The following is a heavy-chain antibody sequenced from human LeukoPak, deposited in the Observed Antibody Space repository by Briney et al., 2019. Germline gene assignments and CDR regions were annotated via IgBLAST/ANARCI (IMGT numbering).Heavy chain of an antibody. V-gene: IGHV1-2*02. J-gene: IGHJ4*02. CDR3: RTDRYGDYGDYIDY. CDR2: INPNSGGT. CDR1: GYTFTGYY. D-gene: IGHD4-17*01. Sequence: GASAKVSCKASGYTFTGYYMHWGRQAPGQGLEWMGWINPNSGGTNYAQKFQGRVTMTRDTSISTAYMELSRLRSDDTAVYCCRTDRYGDYGDYIDYWGQGTLVTVSS.